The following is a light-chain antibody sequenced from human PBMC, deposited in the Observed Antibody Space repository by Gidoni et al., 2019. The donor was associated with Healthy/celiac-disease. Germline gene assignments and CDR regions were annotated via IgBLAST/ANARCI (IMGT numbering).Light chain of an antibody. CDR2: DAS. CDR1: QSVSSN. V-gene: IGKV3-11*01. CDR3: QQRSNWPPIT. J-gene: IGKJ5*01. Sequence: EIVLTQSPATLSLSPGERATLSCRASQSVSSNLAWSQQKPGQAPRLLIYDASNRATCIPARFSGSWSGTDFTLTISSLEPEDFAVYYCQQRSNWPPITFGQXTRLEIK.